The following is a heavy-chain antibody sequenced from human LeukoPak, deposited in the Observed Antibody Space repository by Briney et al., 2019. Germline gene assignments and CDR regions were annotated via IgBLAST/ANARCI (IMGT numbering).Heavy chain of an antibody. V-gene: IGHV3-21*01. D-gene: IGHD3-16*01. CDR1: GFTFSSYS. CDR2: ISSSSSYI. Sequence: PGGSLRLSCAASGFTFSSYSMTWVRQAPGKGLEWVSSISSSSSYIHYADSVKGRFTISRDNAKNSLYLQMNSLRAEDTAVYYCAGLTGYFDYWGQGTLVTVSS. CDR3: AGLTGYFDY. J-gene: IGHJ4*02.